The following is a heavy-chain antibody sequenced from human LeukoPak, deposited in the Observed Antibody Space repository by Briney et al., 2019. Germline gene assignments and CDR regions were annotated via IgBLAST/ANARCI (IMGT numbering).Heavy chain of an antibody. CDR3: ARDSRHLQLELLWFWFDP. D-gene: IGHD1-7*01. CDR1: GFTFSSYW. V-gene: IGHV3-7*01. Sequence: GGSLRPSCAASGFTFSSYWMSWVRQAPGKGLEWVANIKQDGSEKYYVDSVKGRFTISRDNAKNSLYLQMNSLRAEDTAVYYCARDSRHLQLELLWFWFDPWGQGTLVTVSS. CDR2: IKQDGSEK. J-gene: IGHJ5*02.